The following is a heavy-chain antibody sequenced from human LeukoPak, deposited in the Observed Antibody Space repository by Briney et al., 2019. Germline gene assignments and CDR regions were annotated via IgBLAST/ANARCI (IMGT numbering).Heavy chain of an antibody. J-gene: IGHJ3*02. CDR2: ISTSSSYI. V-gene: IGHV3-21*01. CDR1: GFTFSSYA. D-gene: IGHD3-10*01. CDR3: AKEGDYYGSGSYRDGFDI. Sequence: GGSLRLSCAASGFTFSSYAMHWVRQAPGKGLEWVSFISTSSSYIYYADSVKGRFTFSRDNFKSTLYLQMNSLGTEDTAVYYCAKEGDYYGSGSYRDGFDIWGQGTTVTVSS.